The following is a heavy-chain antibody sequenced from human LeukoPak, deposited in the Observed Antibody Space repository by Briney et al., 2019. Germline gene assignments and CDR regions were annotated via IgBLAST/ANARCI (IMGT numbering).Heavy chain of an antibody. V-gene: IGHV3-7*01. CDR1: GFTFSSYW. CDR3: AGAGYSSSPLLWY. D-gene: IGHD6-13*01. J-gene: IGHJ4*02. CDR2: IKLDGSEK. Sequence: GGSLRLSCAASGFTFSSYWMNWVRQAPGKGLEWVAYIKLDGSEKYYVDSVKGRFTISRDNAKNSLYLQMSSLRAEDTAVYYCAGAGYSSSPLLWYWGQGTLVTVSS.